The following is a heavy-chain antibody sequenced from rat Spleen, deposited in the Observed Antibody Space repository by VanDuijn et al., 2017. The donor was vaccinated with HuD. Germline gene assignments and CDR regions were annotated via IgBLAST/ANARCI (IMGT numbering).Heavy chain of an antibody. CDR1: GFTFNNYW. D-gene: IGHD1-2*01. CDR2: ITNTGGST. V-gene: IGHV5-31*01. Sequence: EVQLVESGGGLVQPGRSLKLSCVASGFTFNNYWMTWIRQAPGKGLEWVASITNTGGSTYYRQSVKGRFTISRDNAKSTLYLQMNSLRSEDTATYYCTRRSPYYVMDAWGKGTSVTVSS. CDR3: TRRSPYYVMDA. J-gene: IGHJ4*01.